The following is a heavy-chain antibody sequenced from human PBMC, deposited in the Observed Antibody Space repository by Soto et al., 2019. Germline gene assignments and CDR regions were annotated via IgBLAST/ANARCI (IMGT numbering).Heavy chain of an antibody. CDR3: ARPPVSRYYYGSGSNWELKYDMDV. CDR1: GFTFSSYA. J-gene: IGHJ6*02. CDR2: ISYDGTNK. Sequence: GGSLRLSCAASGFTFSSYAMHWVRQAPGKGLEWVAVISYDGTNKQYVDSVKGRFTISRDNSKNTLYLQMNSLRAEDTAVYYCARPPVSRYYYGSGSNWELKYDMDVWGQGTTVTVSS. V-gene: IGHV3-30-3*01. D-gene: IGHD3-10*01.